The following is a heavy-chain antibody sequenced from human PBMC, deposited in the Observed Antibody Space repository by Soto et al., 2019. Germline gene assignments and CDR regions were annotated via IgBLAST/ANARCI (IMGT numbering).Heavy chain of an antibody. D-gene: IGHD3-3*02. CDR1: GFTVSTNY. J-gene: IGHJ4*02. V-gene: IGHV3-53*02. Sequence: EVQLVETGGGLIQPGGSLRLSCAVSGFTVSTNYMSWVRQAPGKGLEWVSALYSGGSTYYADSVKGRFTISRDNSKNKLHLQMNSLRAEDTALYYCARHRDAFSSTFDYWGQGTLVTVSS. CDR2: LYSGGST. CDR3: ARHRDAFSSTFDY.